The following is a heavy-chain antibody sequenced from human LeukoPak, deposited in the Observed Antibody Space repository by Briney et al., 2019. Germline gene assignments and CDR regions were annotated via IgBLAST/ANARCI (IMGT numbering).Heavy chain of an antibody. D-gene: IGHD6-13*01. CDR1: GDSISTYY. CDR3: ARHLDIAASGTFDY. Sequence: SETLSLTCTVSGDSISTYYWSWLRQPPGKGLEWIGYIHYSGSTDYNPSLKSRVTISVDTSKNQFSLKLTSVTAADTAVYYCARHLDIAASGTFDYWGQGTLVTVSS. J-gene: IGHJ4*02. CDR2: IHYSGST. V-gene: IGHV4-59*08.